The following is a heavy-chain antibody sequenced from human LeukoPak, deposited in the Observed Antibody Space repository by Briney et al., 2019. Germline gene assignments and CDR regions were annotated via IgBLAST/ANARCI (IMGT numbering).Heavy chain of an antibody. J-gene: IGHJ4*02. CDR3: AKSDYYDSSGYYYGSDY. CDR1: GFTFSSYA. V-gene: IGHV3-23*01. CDR2: IRASGCST. Sequence: AESLRLSCAPSGFTFSSYAMTWVRQAPGKGLEWVSGIRASGCSTYYADSVKGRFTISRDNSKTTLYVQMNSLTAEETALYYCAKSDYYDSSGYYYGSDYWGQGTLVTVSS. D-gene: IGHD3-22*01.